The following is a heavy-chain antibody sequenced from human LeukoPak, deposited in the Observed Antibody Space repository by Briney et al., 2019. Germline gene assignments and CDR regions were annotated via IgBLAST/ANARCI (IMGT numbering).Heavy chain of an antibody. CDR2: INHSGST. V-gene: IGHV4-34*01. Sequence: SETLSLTCAVYGGSFSGYYWSWIRQPPGKGLEWIGEINHSGSTNYNPSLKSRVTISVDTSKNQFSVKLRSVTAADTAVYYCASGAEARVMDYWGQGTLVTVS. CDR1: GGSFSGYY. CDR3: ASGAEARVMDY. J-gene: IGHJ4*02. D-gene: IGHD3-16*01.